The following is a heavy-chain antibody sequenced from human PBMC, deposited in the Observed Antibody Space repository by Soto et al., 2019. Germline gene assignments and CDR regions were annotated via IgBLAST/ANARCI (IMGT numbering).Heavy chain of an antibody. J-gene: IGHJ6*02. V-gene: IGHV1-69*01. CDR2: IIPIFGTA. D-gene: IGHD2-15*01. CDR3: ARTVVVADNTYYYYYGMDV. Sequence: QVQLVQSGAEVKKPGSSVKVSCKASGGTFSSYAISWVRQAPGQGLEWMGGIIPIFGTANYAQKFQGRVTITADESTSTAYMELSSLRSEDTAVYYCARTVVVADNTYYYYYGMDVWGQGPTVTVS. CDR1: GGTFSSYA.